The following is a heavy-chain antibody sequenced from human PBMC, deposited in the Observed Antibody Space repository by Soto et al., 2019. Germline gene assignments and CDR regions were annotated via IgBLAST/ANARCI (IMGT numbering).Heavy chain of an antibody. D-gene: IGHD2-15*01. CDR3: ARDVVVVVAANYYYYYGMDV. CDR1: GCTFSSYG. CDR2: IWYDGSNK. J-gene: IGHJ6*02. V-gene: IGHV3-33*01. Sequence: QVQLVESGGGVVQPGRALRLSCAASGCTFSSYGMHWGRQAPGKGLEWVAVIWYDGSNKYYADSVKGRFTISRANSKNPLYLQMNSLRAADTAVYYCARDVVVVVAANYYYYYGMDVWGQGTTVTVSS.